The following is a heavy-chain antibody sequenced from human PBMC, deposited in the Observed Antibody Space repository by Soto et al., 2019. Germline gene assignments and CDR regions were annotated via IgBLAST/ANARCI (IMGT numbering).Heavy chain of an antibody. CDR1: GYTFRGYG. Sequence: PGGSLRLSCEGFGYTFRGYGMIRVRQAPGKGLECVSYISSDETIVNYADSVKGRFTISRDSAKNSLFLQMNSLRDEDTAVYYCVRGGGVGTTWGYYWGQGAQVTVSS. CDR3: VRGGGVGTTWGYY. CDR2: ISSDETIV. J-gene: IGHJ4*02. D-gene: IGHD1-26*01. V-gene: IGHV3-48*02.